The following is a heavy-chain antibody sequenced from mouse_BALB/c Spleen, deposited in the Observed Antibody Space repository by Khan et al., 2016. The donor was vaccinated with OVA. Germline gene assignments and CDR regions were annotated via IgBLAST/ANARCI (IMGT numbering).Heavy chain of an antibody. CDR2: ISYSGNT. CDR1: GYSITSEYT. D-gene: IGHD2-4*01. J-gene: IGHJ3*01. CDR3: ARKDYYDYDPFPY. V-gene: IGHV3-2*02. Sequence: EVQLVESGPGLVKPSQSLSLSCTVTGYSITSEYTWNWIRQFPGNILGLRGFISYSGNTRYNPSFKRRISITRDTSKNQFFLQLNSVTTEDTATYTCARKDYYDYDPFPYWGQGTLVTVSA.